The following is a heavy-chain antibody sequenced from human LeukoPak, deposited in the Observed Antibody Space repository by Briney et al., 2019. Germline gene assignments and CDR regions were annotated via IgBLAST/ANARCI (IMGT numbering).Heavy chain of an antibody. J-gene: IGHJ5*02. CDR1: GGTFSSYV. Sequence: SVKVSCKASGGTFSSYVISWVRQAPGQGLEWMGGIIPIFGTANYAQRFQGRVTITTDESTSTAYMELSSLRSEDTAVYYCAREDPAIAVAGYNWFDPWGQGTLVTVSS. CDR2: IIPIFGTA. V-gene: IGHV1-69*05. D-gene: IGHD6-19*01. CDR3: AREDPAIAVAGYNWFDP.